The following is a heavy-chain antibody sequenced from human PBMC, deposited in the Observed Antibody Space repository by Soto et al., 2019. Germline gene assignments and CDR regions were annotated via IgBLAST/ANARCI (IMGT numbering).Heavy chain of an antibody. V-gene: IGHV1-18*01. CDR2: ISAYNGNT. CDR1: GYTFTSYG. Sequence: VQSGAEVKKPGASVKVSCKASGYTFTSYGISWVRQAPGQGLEWMGWISAYNGNTNYAQKLQGRVTMTTDTSTSTAYMELRSLRSDDTAVYYCARDKFGEQLAPDAFDIWGQGTMVTVSS. J-gene: IGHJ3*02. CDR3: ARDKFGEQLAPDAFDI. D-gene: IGHD6-6*01.